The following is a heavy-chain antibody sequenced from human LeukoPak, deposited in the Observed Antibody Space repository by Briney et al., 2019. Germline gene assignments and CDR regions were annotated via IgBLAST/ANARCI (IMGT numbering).Heavy chain of an antibody. CDR3: AKDRRMDIVFDY. CDR2: ISGSGGST. J-gene: IGHJ4*02. V-gene: IGHV3-23*01. Sequence: GSLRLSCAASGFTFSSYAMSWVRQAPGKGLEWVSAISGSGGSTYYADSVKGRFTISRDNSKNTLYLQMNSLRAEDTAVYYCAKDRRMDIVFDYWGQGTLVTVSS. CDR1: GFTFSSYA. D-gene: IGHD2-2*03.